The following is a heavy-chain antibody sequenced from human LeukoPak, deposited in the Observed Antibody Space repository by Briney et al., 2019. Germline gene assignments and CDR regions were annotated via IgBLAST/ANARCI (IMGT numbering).Heavy chain of an antibody. D-gene: IGHD3-22*01. V-gene: IGHV4-61*02. CDR3: ARDQGPYYYDSSDYWYFDL. Sequence: SGTLSLTCSVSGDSISSGSYYWSWIRQPAGKGLEWIGRIYTSGSTNYNPSLKSRVTISVDTSKNQFSLKLSSVTAADTAVYYCARDQGPYYYDSSDYWYFDLWGRGTLVTVSS. CDR2: IYTSGST. J-gene: IGHJ2*01. CDR1: GDSISSGSYY.